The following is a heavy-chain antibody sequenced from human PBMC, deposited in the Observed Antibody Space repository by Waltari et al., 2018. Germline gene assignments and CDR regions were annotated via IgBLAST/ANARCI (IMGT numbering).Heavy chain of an antibody. D-gene: IGHD3-22*01. Sequence: EVHLVESGGGLVQPGGSLRLSCVGSGFTFRTSCMTWVRQAPGKGLEWVANIKQDGSEKYYVDSVKGRFTISRDNAKNSLYLQMNSLRAEDTAVYYCATRPHNSGSDVYYGVFDYWGRGTLVTVSS. CDR2: IKQDGSEK. J-gene: IGHJ4*02. CDR3: ATRPHNSGSDVYYGVFDY. V-gene: IGHV3-7*01. CDR1: GFTFRTSC.